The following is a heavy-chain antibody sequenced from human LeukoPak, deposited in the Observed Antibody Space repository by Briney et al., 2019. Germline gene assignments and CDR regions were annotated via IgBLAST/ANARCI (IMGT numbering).Heavy chain of an antibody. Sequence: GGSLRLSCAASGFTVSSNYMSWVRQAPGKGLEWVSAISGTGGNTHYADSVKGRFTISRDDSKSTLYLQMTSLRVEDTAVYYCAKQGAWPYFDYWGQGTLVTVSS. V-gene: IGHV3-23*01. CDR1: GFTVSSNY. CDR3: AKQGAWPYFDY. J-gene: IGHJ4*02. CDR2: ISGTGGNT.